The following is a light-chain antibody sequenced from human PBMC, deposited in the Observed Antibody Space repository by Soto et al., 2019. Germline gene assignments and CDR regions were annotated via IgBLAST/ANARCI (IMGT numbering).Light chain of an antibody. J-gene: IGKJ4*01. V-gene: IGKV3-20*01. CDR2: GAS. Sequence: EIVMTQSPGTLSLSPGKRATLSCRASQSVSSTFLAWYQQKPGQPPRLLIYGASTRGTGIPDRFSGSGSGTDFTLTISRLEPEDFAVYYCQHYGSSPPLTFGGGTKVEIK. CDR1: QSVSSTF. CDR3: QHYGSSPPLT.